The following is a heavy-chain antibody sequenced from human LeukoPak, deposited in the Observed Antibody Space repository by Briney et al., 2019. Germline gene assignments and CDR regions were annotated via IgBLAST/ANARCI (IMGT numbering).Heavy chain of an antibody. D-gene: IGHD4-11*01. V-gene: IGHV3-30*02. CDR1: GFTFSSYG. CDR2: IRYDGSNK. Sequence: GGSLRLSCAASGFTFSSYGMHWVRQAPGKGLEWVAFIRYDGSNKYYADSVKGRFTISRDNSKNSLYLQMNSLRAEDTAVYYCAREDHSNYNYWGQGTLVTVSS. CDR3: AREDHSNYNY. J-gene: IGHJ4*02.